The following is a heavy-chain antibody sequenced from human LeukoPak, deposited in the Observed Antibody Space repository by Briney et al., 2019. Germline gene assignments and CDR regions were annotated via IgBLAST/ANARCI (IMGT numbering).Heavy chain of an antibody. V-gene: IGHV3-23*01. CDR1: GFTVSSNY. D-gene: IGHD3-3*01. Sequence: GGSLRLSCAASGFTVSSNYMNWVRQAPGKGPEWVSAISGSGANTYYIDSVKGRFTISRDNSKNTLYLQMTSLRVEDTAVYYCAKMSAWGQGTLVTVSS. J-gene: IGHJ5*02. CDR2: ISGSGANT. CDR3: AKMSA.